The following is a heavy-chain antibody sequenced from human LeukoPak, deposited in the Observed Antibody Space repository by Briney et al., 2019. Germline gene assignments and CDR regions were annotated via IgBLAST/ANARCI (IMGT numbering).Heavy chain of an antibody. CDR2: INHSGST. CDR1: GDSISGSSYY. J-gene: IGHJ4*01. D-gene: IGHD4-17*01. Sequence: PSETLSLTCTVSGDSISGSSYYWCWIRQPPGKGLEWIGEINHSGSTNYNPSLKSRVTISVDTFKNQFSLKLSSVTAADTAVYYCAREGNGYGDYYFDYWGHGTLVTVSS. CDR3: AREGNGYGDYYFDY. V-gene: IGHV4-39*07.